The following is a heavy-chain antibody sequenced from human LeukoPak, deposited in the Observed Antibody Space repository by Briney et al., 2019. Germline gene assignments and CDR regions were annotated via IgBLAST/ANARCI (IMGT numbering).Heavy chain of an antibody. CDR1: GFTFSSYS. V-gene: IGHV3-21*04. J-gene: IGHJ4*02. CDR2: ISSSSTYI. Sequence: GGSLRLSCAASGFTFSSYSMNWVRQAPGKGLEWVSSISSSSTYIYYADSVKGRFTISRDNAKNSLYLQMNSLRAEDTAVYYCARELGDGSGSSDYWGQGTLVTVSS. CDR3: ARELGDGSGSSDY. D-gene: IGHD3-10*01.